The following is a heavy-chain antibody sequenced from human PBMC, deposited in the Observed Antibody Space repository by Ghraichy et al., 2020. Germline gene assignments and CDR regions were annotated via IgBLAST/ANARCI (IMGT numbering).Heavy chain of an antibody. CDR3: ARIVVTMVRGVITYYYYYMDV. CDR2: IYSGGST. Sequence: GGSLRLSCAASGFTVSSNYMSWVRQAPGKGLEWVSVIYSGGSTYYADSVKGRFTISRDNSKNTLYLQMNSLRAEDTAVYYCARIVVTMVRGVITYYYYYMDVWGKGTTVIVSS. CDR1: GFTVSSNY. V-gene: IGHV3-53*01. J-gene: IGHJ6*03. D-gene: IGHD3-10*01.